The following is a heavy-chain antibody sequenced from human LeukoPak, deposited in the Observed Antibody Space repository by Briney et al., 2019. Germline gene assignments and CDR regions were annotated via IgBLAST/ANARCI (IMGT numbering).Heavy chain of an antibody. CDR1: GGSISSSSYY. V-gene: IGHV4-39*07. J-gene: IGHJ6*03. Sequence: SETLSLTCTVSGGSISSSSYYWGWIRQPPGKGLEWIGSIYYSGSTYYNPSLKSRVTISVDTSKNQFSLKLSSVTAADTAVYYCARNRMVRGVIRIYYYYYMDVWGKGTTVTISS. D-gene: IGHD3-10*01. CDR3: ARNRMVRGVIRIYYYYYMDV. CDR2: IYYSGST.